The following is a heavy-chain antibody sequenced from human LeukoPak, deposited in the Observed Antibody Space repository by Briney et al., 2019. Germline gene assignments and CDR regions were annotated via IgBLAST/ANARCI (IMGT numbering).Heavy chain of an antibody. CDR3: ARGVVLAGNGY. CDR2: IIPVFGTA. Sequence: ASVKVSCKASGGTFSSYAISWVRQAPGQGLEWMGGIIPVFGTANYAQKFQGRVTITTDESTSTAYMELRSLRSDDTAVYYCARGVVLAGNGYWGQGTLVTVSS. J-gene: IGHJ4*02. CDR1: GGTFSSYA. V-gene: IGHV1-69*05. D-gene: IGHD2-21*02.